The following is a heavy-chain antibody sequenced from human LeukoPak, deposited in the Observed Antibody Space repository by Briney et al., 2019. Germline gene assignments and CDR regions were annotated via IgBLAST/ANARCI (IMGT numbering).Heavy chain of an antibody. D-gene: IGHD3-3*01. J-gene: IGHJ5*02. CDR2: ISAYNGNT. CDR1: GYTFTSYG. Sequence: ASVKVSCKASGYTFTSYGITWIRQAPGQGLEWMGWISAYNGNTNYAQKLQGRVTMTTDTSSSTVYMELRSLTSDDTAVYYCARVYYDFWSGYPNWFDPWGQGTLVTVSS. CDR3: ARVYYDFWSGYPNWFDP. V-gene: IGHV1-18*01.